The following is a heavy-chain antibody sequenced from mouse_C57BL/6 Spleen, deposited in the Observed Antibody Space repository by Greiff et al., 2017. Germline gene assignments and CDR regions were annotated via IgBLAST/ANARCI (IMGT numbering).Heavy chain of an antibody. CDR3: ARDDYGYFDY. J-gene: IGHJ2*01. CDR1: GFTLSDFY. V-gene: IGHV7-1*01. D-gene: IGHD1-1*02. Sequence: EVKLVESGGGLVQSGRSLRLSCATSGFTLSDFYMEWVRQAPGKGLEWIAASRNKANDYTTEYSASVKGRFIVSRDTSQSILYLQMNALRAEDTAIYYCARDDYGYFDYWGQGTTLTVSS. CDR2: SRNKANDYTT.